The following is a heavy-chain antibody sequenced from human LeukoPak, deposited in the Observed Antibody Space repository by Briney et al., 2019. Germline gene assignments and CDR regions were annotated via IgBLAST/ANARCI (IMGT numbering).Heavy chain of an antibody. CDR2: ISYDGSNK. V-gene: IGHV3-30-3*01. J-gene: IGHJ4*02. CDR3: ARDEGSYFLDY. D-gene: IGHD1-26*01. Sequence: GGSLRLSCAASGFTFSNYAMHWVRQAPGKGLEWVAVISYDGSNKYYADSVKGRFTISRDNSKNTLYLQMNSLRAEDTAVYYCARDEGSYFLDYWGQGTLVTVSS. CDR1: GFTFSNYA.